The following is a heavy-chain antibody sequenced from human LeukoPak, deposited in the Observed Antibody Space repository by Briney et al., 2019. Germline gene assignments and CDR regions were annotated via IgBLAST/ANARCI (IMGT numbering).Heavy chain of an antibody. V-gene: IGHV3-7*01. CDR3: ARDFKEADP. Sequence: GGSLRLSCAASGFNFGGFSMSWVRQAPGKGPERVTHMNEYGGDIFYVDSVKGRFTISRDNARKTLYLQMNSVRAEDTAVYYCARDFKEADPWGQGTLVTVSS. J-gene: IGHJ5*02. CDR2: MNEYGGDI. CDR1: GFNFGGFS.